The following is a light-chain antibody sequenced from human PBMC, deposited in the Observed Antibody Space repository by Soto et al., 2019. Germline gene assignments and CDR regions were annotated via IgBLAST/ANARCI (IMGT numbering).Light chain of an antibody. CDR2: AAS. CDR3: QQSYSTPCT. J-gene: IGKJ1*01. V-gene: IGKV1-39*01. CDR1: QSISSY. Sequence: DIQMTKSPSSLSASVGDRVTITCRASQSISSYLNWYQHKPGKAPKLLIYAASSLQSGVPSRFSGGGSGTDFTRTISSLQPEDFATYYSQQSYSTPCTFGQGTKVEIK.